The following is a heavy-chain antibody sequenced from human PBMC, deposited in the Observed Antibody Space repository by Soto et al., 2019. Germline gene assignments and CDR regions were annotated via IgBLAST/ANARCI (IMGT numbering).Heavy chain of an antibody. D-gene: IGHD5-12*01. Sequence: ASVKVSCKASGGTFSSYAISWVRQAPGQGLEWMGWIIPDNGTTNYAQKLQGRVTMTTDTSTSTAYMELRSLRSDDTAVYYCARALGYSGYAGMDVWPRDHGHRLL. J-gene: IGHJ6*02. CDR3: ARALGYSGYAGMDV. V-gene: IGHV1-18*01. CDR2: IIPDNGTT. CDR1: GGTFSSYA.